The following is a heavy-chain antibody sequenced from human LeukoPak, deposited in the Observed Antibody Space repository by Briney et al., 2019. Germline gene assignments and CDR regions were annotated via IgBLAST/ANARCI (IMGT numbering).Heavy chain of an antibody. V-gene: IGHV1-2*02. CDR2: INPNSGGT. D-gene: IGHD3-22*01. J-gene: IGHJ4*02. Sequence: ASVKVSCKASGYTFTSYDINWVRQATGQGLEWMGWINPNSGGTNYAQKFQGRVTMTRDTSISTAYMELSRLRSDDTAVYYCARGVIVVYYFDYWGQGTLVTVSS. CDR3: ARGVIVVYYFDY. CDR1: GYTFTSYD.